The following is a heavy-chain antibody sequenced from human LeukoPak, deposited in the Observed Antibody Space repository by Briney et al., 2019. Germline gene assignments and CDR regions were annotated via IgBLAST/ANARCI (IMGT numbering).Heavy chain of an antibody. D-gene: IGHD5-18*01. CDR2: IYSGGYT. CDR1: GFTVSNNY. V-gene: IGHV3-66*01. CDR3: ARDQFRYSYGSGLSWFDP. Sequence: GGSLRLSCAASGFTVSNNYMSWVRLAPGKGLEWVSVIYSGGYTYYADSVKGRFTISRDNSKNTLYLQMNSLRAEDTAVYYCARDQFRYSYGSGLSWFDPWGQGTLVTVSS. J-gene: IGHJ5*02.